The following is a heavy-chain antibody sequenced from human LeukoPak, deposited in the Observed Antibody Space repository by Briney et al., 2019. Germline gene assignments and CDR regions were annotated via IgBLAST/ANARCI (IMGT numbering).Heavy chain of an antibody. J-gene: IGHJ4*02. CDR3: ARGHYGDYVGDY. CDR1: GYTFTSYG. V-gene: IGHV1-18*01. CDR2: VSAYNVNT. D-gene: IGHD4-17*01. Sequence: GAAVKVSCKASGYTFTSYGRSWVRQAPGQALEWMGLVSAYNVNTKYVQKLQGRVPMPPDPSPSTAYPEPRRLRSDDQAVYYCARGHYGDYVGDYWGQGTLVTVSS.